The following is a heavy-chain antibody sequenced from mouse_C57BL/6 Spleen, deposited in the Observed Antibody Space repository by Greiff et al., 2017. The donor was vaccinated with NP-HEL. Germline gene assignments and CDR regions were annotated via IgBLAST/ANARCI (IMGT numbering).Heavy chain of an antibody. D-gene: IGHD2-3*01. CDR1: GFNIKDDY. J-gene: IGHJ2*01. CDR2: IDPENGDT. V-gene: IGHV14-4*01. CDR3: TKGGYSYYFDY. Sequence: EVQLQQSGAELVRPGASVKLSCTASGFNIKDDYMHWVKQRPEQGLEWIGWIDPENGDTEYASKFQGKATITADTSSNTAYLPLSSLTSEDTAVYYCTKGGYSYYFDYWGQGTTLTVSS.